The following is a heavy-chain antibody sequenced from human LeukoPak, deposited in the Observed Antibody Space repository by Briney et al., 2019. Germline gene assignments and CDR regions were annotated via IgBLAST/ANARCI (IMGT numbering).Heavy chain of an antibody. V-gene: IGHV3-66*01. CDR1: GFTVSTNY. Sequence: GGSLRLSCAASGFTVSTNYMSWVRQAPGKGLEWVSVIYSGGSTYYADSVKGRFTISRDNSKNTLHLQMNSLRAEDTAVYYCAKLRYDLWSGPPGQLDSWGQGTLVTVSS. D-gene: IGHD3-3*01. J-gene: IGHJ4*02. CDR3: AKLRYDLWSGPPGQLDS. CDR2: IYSGGST.